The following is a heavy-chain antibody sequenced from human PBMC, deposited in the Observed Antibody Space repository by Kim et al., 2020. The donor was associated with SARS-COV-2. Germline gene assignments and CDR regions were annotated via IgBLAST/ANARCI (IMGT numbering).Heavy chain of an antibody. Sequence: GGSLRLSCAASGFTVSSNYMSWVRQAPGKGLEWVSVIYSGGSTYYADSVKGRFTISRENSKNTLYLQMNSLRAEDTAVYYCARGSTNYYDSSGYYPFDYWGQGTLVTVSS. D-gene: IGHD3-22*01. V-gene: IGHV3-53*01. CDR1: GFTVSSNY. J-gene: IGHJ4*02. CDR2: IYSGGST. CDR3: ARGSTNYYDSSGYYPFDY.